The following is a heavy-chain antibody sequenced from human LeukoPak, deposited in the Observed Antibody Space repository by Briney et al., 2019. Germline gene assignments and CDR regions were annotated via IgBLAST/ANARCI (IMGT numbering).Heavy chain of an antibody. CDR1: GGSFSGYY. V-gene: IGHV4-34*01. D-gene: IGHD3-10*01. Sequence: SETLSLTCAVYGGSFSGYYWSSIRQPPGKGLEWIWEINHSGSTNYNPSLKSRATISVDTSKNQFSLKLSSVTAADTAVYYCARDPYYGSGIVYWGQGTLATVSS. CDR3: ARDPYYGSGIVY. J-gene: IGHJ4*02. CDR2: INHSGST.